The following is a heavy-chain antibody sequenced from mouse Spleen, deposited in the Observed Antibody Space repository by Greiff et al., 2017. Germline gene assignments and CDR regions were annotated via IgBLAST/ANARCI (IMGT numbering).Heavy chain of an antibody. V-gene: IGHV1-61*01. Sequence: QVQLQQPGAELVRPGSSVKLSCKASGYTFTSYWMDWVKQRPGQGLEWIGNIYPSDSETHYNQKFKDKATLTVDKSSSTAYMQLSSLTSEDSAVYYCARKGGTLFDYWGQGTTLTVSS. CDR3: ARKGGTLFDY. D-gene: IGHD4-1*01. CDR2: IYPSDSET. J-gene: IGHJ2*01. CDR1: GYTFTSYW.